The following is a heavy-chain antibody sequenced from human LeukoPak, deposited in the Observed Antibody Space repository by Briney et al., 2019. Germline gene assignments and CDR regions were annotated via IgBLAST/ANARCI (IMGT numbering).Heavy chain of an antibody. CDR3: AREDYGSGWTGWFDP. V-gene: IGHV3-30*02. CDR2: IQNDGSNK. CDR1: GFTFSLYG. Sequence: GGSLRLSCAASGFTFSLYGIHWVRRAPGKGLEWVAFIQNDGSNKYYADSVKGRFTISRDNAENSLYLQMNSLRAEDTAIYFCAREDYGSGWTGWFDPWGQGTLVTVSS. J-gene: IGHJ5*02. D-gene: IGHD6-19*01.